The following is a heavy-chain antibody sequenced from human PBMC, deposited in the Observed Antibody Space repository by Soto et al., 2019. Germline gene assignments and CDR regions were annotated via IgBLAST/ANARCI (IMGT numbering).Heavy chain of an antibody. V-gene: IGHV3-11*05. CDR2: ISSTSAYT. Sequence: QVQLVESGGGLVKPGGSLRLSCAASGFTFSDYYMTWFGQAPGKGLEWIAYISSTSAYTDYASSVKGRFTISRDNAKNSLYLQMNSLRNEDTAVYYCARDPSRRSPPDYWGQGTLVTVSP. D-gene: IGHD6-6*01. J-gene: IGHJ4*02. CDR3: ARDPSRRSPPDY. CDR1: GFTFSDYY.